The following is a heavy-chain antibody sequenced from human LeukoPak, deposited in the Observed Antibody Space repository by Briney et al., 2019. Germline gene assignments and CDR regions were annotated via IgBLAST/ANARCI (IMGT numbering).Heavy chain of an antibody. CDR2: IKPDGTTK. D-gene: IGHD3-3*01. CDR3: AKDLITYYDFWSGSRKIDD. CDR1: GFPFSSYS. Sequence: PGGSLRLSCVASGFPFSSYSMTWVRQAPGKGLEWVANIKPDGTTKFYVDSVKGRFTISRDNALNSLYLQMNSLRAEDTAIYYCAKDLITYYDFWSGSRKIDDWGQGTLVTVSS. V-gene: IGHV3-7*03. J-gene: IGHJ4*02.